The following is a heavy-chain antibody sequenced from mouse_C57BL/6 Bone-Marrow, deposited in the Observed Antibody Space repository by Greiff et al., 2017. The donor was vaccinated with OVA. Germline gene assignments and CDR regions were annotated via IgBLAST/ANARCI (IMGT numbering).Heavy chain of an antibody. Sequence: EVQLVESGGDLVKPGGSLKLSCAASGFTFSSYGMSWVRLTPDKRLEWVATISSGGSYTYYPDSVMGRFTISRDNAKNTLYLQMSSLKSEDTAMYYCARQGYAMDYWGQGTSVTVSS. J-gene: IGHJ4*01. CDR3: ARQGYAMDY. CDR1: GFTFSSYG. V-gene: IGHV5-6*01. CDR2: ISSGGSYT.